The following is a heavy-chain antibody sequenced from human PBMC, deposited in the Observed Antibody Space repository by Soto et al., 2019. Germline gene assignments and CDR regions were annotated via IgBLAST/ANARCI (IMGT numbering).Heavy chain of an antibody. CDR2: ISGSGGST. CDR1: GFTFSSYA. D-gene: IGHD2-2*02. V-gene: IGHV3-23*01. Sequence: GGSLRLSCAASGFTFSSYAMSWVRQAPGKGLEWVSAISGSGGSTYYADSVKGRFNISRDNSKNTLNLQMNSLRAEDTAVYYCANTAKSDIVVVPAAILGAFDIWGQGTMVTVSS. CDR3: ANTAKSDIVVVPAAILGAFDI. J-gene: IGHJ3*02.